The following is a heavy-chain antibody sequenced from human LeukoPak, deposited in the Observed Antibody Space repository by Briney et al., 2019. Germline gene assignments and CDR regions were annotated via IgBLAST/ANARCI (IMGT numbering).Heavy chain of an antibody. CDR3: ARSPYNWNYGDY. CDR1: GFTFSSYA. J-gene: IGHJ4*02. CDR2: ISGSGRST. Sequence: GGSLRLSCAASGFTFSSYAMSWVRQAPGKGLEWVSGISGSGRSTNYADSVKGRFTISRDSSKNTLYLQMNSLRAEDTAIYYCARSPYNWNYGDYWGQGTLVTVSS. V-gene: IGHV3-23*01. D-gene: IGHD1-20*01.